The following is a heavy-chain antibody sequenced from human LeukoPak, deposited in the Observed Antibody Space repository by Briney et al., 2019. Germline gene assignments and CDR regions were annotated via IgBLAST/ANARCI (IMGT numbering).Heavy chain of an antibody. J-gene: IGHJ4*02. CDR2: VNLQGST. D-gene: IGHD5-24*01. CDR3: ARRVATNPKYCFDS. CDR1: GGSISNTNW. Sequence: SGTLSLTCGVSGGSISNTNWWTWVRQPPGKGLEWIGEVNLQGSTNYNPSLKSRVAISVDKSENHISLKLTSVTAADTAIYYCARRVATNPKYCFDSWGQGTLVTVSS. V-gene: IGHV4-4*02.